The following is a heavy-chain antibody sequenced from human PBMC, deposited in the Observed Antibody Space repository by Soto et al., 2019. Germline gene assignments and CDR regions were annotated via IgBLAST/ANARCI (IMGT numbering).Heavy chain of an antibody. Sequence: QVQLVQSGAEVKKPGASVKVSCKACGYTFTNYGFSWVRQAPGQGLEWMGWISGYNGNTKYVEKFQGRVTMTADTSTSTAHMELRSLRSDDTAVYYCAREGPAPYYYYGMDVWGQGTAVTVSS. V-gene: IGHV1-18*01. CDR2: ISGYNGNT. CDR3: AREGPAPYYYYGMDV. J-gene: IGHJ6*02. CDR1: GYTFTNYG.